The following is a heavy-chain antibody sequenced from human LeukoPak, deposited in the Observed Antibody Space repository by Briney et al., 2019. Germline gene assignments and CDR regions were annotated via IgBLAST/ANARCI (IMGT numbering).Heavy chain of an antibody. CDR1: GYTFTSYG. CDR2: ISAYNGNT. CDR3: ARDLRIAVAGPFGY. D-gene: IGHD6-19*01. V-gene: IGHV1-18*01. J-gene: IGHJ4*02. Sequence: ASVKVSCKASGYTFTSYGISWVRQAPGQGLEWMGWISAYNGNTNYAQKLQGRVTMTTDTSTSTAYMELRSLRSDDTAVYYCARDLRIAVAGPFGYWGQGTLVTVSS.